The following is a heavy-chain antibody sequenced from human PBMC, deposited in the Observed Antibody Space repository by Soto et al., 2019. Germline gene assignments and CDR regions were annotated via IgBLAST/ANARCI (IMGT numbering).Heavy chain of an antibody. V-gene: IGHV5-51*01. CDR3: ARSAVLMVYAIQGYHLNWFDP. J-gene: IGHJ5*02. CDR1: GYSFTSYW. D-gene: IGHD2-8*01. Sequence: PGESLKISCQGSGYSFTSYWIGWVRQMPGKGLEWMWIIYPGDSDTRYSPSFQGQVTISADKSISTAYLQWSSLKASDTAMYYCARSAVLMVYAIQGYHLNWFDPWGQGTLVTVSS. CDR2: IYPGDSDT.